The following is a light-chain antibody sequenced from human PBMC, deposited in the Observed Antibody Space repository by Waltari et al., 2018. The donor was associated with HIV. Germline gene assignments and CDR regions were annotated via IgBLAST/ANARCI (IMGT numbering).Light chain of an antibody. CDR3: NSYGGNINFA. J-gene: IGLJ2*01. CDR1: SSDPAVYNY. V-gene: IGLV2-8*01. CDR2: EVN. Sequence: QSALTQPPSASGSPGQSVTISCTGISSDPAVYNYVSWYQQHPGKAPKLIIYEVNKRPSAVPGRFSGSKSGNTASLTVSGLQAEDEAEYYCNSYGGNINFAFGGETKLTVL.